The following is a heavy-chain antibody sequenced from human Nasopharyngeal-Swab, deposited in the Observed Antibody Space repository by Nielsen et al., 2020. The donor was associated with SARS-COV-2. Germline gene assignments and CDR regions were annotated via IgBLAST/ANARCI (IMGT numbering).Heavy chain of an antibody. CDR3: GHWRQQLLLDY. D-gene: IGHD6-13*01. CDR1: GFSLTTRGVG. J-gene: IGHJ4*02. V-gene: IGHV2-5*01. Sequence: SGPTLVKPTQTLTLTCSFSGFSLTTRGVGVGWIRQPPGKALEWLALIYWNDDKRYSPYLKSRLTIAKDTSKNQVLLTVTNMDPMDTATYYCGHWRQQLLLDYWGQGTLVTVSS. CDR2: IYWNDDK.